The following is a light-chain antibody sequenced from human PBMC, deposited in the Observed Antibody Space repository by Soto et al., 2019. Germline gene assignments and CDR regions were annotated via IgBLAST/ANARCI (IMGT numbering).Light chain of an antibody. CDR2: DAS. Sequence: DIQMTQTPATLSASVGDTATVTCRASQSVSGWLAWYQQKPGEAPKLLIYDASALPRGFPSRFSGSGSGTKFTLTIASLQPDDFATYYCQQYETFSGTFGPGTKVDIK. CDR1: QSVSGW. CDR3: QQYETFSGT. J-gene: IGKJ1*01. V-gene: IGKV1-5*01.